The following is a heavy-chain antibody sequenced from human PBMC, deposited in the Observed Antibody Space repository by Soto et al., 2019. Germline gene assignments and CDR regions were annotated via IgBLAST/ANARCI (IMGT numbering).Heavy chain of an antibody. Sequence: QVQLVQSGAEVKKPGSSVTVSCKASGGTFSSYAISWVRQAPGQGLEWMGGIIPIFGTANYAQKFQGRVTIHADEATSTAYMELNRLRSEGAFVYYCASVLDYWGQGTLVTVSS. CDR2: IIPIFGTA. CDR3: ASVLDY. CDR1: GGTFSSYA. V-gene: IGHV1-69*01. J-gene: IGHJ4*02.